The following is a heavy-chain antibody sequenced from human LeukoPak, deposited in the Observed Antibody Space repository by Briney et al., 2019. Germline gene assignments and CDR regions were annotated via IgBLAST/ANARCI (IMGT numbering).Heavy chain of an antibody. CDR2: IYSGGNT. V-gene: IGHV3-66*01. CDR1: GFTFSNAW. CDR3: ARDYYQYYFDY. J-gene: IGHJ4*02. Sequence: HPGGSLRLSCAASGFTFSNAWMSWVRQAPGKGLEWVSVIYSGGNTYYADSVKGRFTVSRDNSKNTVFLQMNTLRAEDTAVYYCARDYYQYYFDYWGQGTLVTVSS. D-gene: IGHD3-10*01.